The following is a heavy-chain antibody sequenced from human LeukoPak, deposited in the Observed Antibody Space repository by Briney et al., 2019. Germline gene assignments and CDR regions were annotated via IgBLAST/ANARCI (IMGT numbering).Heavy chain of an antibody. CDR3: ARGLRGGAFDI. CDR2: INRDGSGS. Sequence: GGSLRLSCTASGFTFNNYWMSWVRQAPGKGLEWVGNINRDGSGSYYGDSVKGRFTISRDNAKDSVFLQMNSLRADDTSVYYCARGLRGGAFDIWGQGTMVTVSS. V-gene: IGHV3-7*01. CDR1: GFTFNNYW. D-gene: IGHD3-10*01. J-gene: IGHJ3*02.